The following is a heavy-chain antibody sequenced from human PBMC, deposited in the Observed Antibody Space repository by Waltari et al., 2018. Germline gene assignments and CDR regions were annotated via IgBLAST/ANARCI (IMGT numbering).Heavy chain of an antibody. CDR2: IHYSGST. Sequence: QVQLQESGPGLVKPSETLSLTCTVSGGSISSHYWSWIRQPPGKGLEWIGYIHYSGSTNYNPSLKSRVTISVDTSKNQFSLKLSSVTAADTAVYYCARADSSGWYGYYFDYWGQGTLVTVSS. J-gene: IGHJ4*02. CDR3: ARADSSGWYGYYFDY. CDR1: GGSISSHY. V-gene: IGHV4-59*11. D-gene: IGHD6-19*01.